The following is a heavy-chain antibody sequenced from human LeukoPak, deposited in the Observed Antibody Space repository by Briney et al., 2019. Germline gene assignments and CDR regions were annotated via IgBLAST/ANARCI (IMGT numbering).Heavy chain of an antibody. CDR3: ARLHRSGYGDY. J-gene: IGHJ4*02. Sequence: SETLSLTCAVYGGSFSGYYWSWIRQPPGKGLEWIGEINHSGSTNYNPSLKSRVTISVDTSKNQFSLKLSSVTAADTAVYYCARLHRSGYGDYWGQGTLVTVSS. D-gene: IGHD6-25*01. CDR1: GGSFSGYY. CDR2: INHSGST. V-gene: IGHV4-34*01.